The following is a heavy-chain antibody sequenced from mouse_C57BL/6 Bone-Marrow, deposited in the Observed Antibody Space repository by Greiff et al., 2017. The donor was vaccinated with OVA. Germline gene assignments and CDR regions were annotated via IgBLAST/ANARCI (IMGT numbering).Heavy chain of an antibody. Sequence: VQLVESGPGLVQPSQSLSITCTVSGFSLTSYGVHWVRQSPGKGLEWLGVIWSGGSTDYNAAFISRLSISKDNSKSQVFFKMNSLQADDTAIYYCARNSGGNPFAYWGQGTLVTVSA. CDR2: IWSGGST. CDR3: ARNSGGNPFAY. V-gene: IGHV2-2*01. J-gene: IGHJ3*01. CDR1: GFSLTSYG. D-gene: IGHD1-1*02.